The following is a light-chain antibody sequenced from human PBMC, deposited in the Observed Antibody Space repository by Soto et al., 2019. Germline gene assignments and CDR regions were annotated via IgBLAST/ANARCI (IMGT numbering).Light chain of an antibody. V-gene: IGKV3-20*01. CDR1: QSVSSSY. CDR2: GAS. CDR3: QQYGSSPT. J-gene: IGKJ1*01. Sequence: EIVLTQSPGTLSLSPGERATLSCRASQSVSSSYLAWYQQKPGQAPSLLIYGASSRATGIPDRFSGSGSGTEFTLTISRLEPEDLAVYYCQQYGSSPTFGQGTKVEIK.